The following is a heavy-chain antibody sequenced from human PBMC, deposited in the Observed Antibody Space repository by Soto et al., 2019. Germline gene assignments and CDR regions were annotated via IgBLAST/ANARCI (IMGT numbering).Heavy chain of an antibody. CDR2: VSHDGRNT. Sequence: VQLVESGGGVVQPGRSLRLSCAASGFTFSDYAMHWVRQAPGKGLEWVAVVSHDGRNTHYADSVNGRFTISRDSSKKTVSLEMTSLRAEDTAVYYCAKGGRQWLVTSDFNYWGQGALVNVSS. V-gene: IGHV3-30*18. D-gene: IGHD6-19*01. CDR1: GFTFSDYA. J-gene: IGHJ4*02. CDR3: AKGGRQWLVTSDFNY.